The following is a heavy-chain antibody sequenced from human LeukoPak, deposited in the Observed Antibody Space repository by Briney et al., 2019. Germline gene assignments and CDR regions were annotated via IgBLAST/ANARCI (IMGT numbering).Heavy chain of an antibody. Sequence: GGSLRLSCAASGFTFSKAWMNWVRQAPGKGLEWVGRIKTKTDGGTTDYAAPVKGRFTISRDDSKNTLYLQMNSLKTEDTAVYYCTTDGSMIAAAATGYWGQGTLVTASS. CDR1: GFTFSKAW. J-gene: IGHJ4*02. CDR3: TTDGSMIAAAATGY. D-gene: IGHD6-13*01. CDR2: IKTKTDGGTT. V-gene: IGHV3-15*07.